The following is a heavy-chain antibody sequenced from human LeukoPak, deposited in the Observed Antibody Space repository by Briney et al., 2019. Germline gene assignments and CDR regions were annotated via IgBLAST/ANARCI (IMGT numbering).Heavy chain of an antibody. CDR2: IKQDGSEK. CDR3: AKEVSQSGGYGYFDY. J-gene: IGHJ4*02. Sequence: GGSLRLSCAASGFTFSSYAMHWVRQAPGKGLEWVANIKQDGSEKYYVDSVKGRFTISRDNAKNSLYLQMNSLRAEDTAVYYCAKEVSQSGGYGYFDYWGQGTLVTVSS. V-gene: IGHV3-7*03. D-gene: IGHD6-25*01. CDR1: GFTFSSYA.